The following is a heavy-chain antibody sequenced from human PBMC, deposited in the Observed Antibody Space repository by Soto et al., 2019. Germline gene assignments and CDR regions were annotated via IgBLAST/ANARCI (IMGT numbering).Heavy chain of an antibody. V-gene: IGHV1-18*01. CDR2: ISAYNSNT. Sequence: QVQLVQSGAEVKKPGASVKVSCKASGYTFTNYAFSWVRQAPGQGLEWMGWISAYNSNTNYPQKLQGRVTMTKDTSTSTAYVELRSLRSDDTAVYYCARDLAAAGRFGCWGQGTLVTVSS. J-gene: IGHJ4*02. CDR3: ARDLAAAGRFGC. D-gene: IGHD6-13*01. CDR1: GYTFTNYA.